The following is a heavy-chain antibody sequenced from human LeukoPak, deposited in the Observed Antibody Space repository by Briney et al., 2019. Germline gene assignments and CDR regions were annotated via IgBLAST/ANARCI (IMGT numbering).Heavy chain of an antibody. CDR2: ISYDGRNT. Sequence: PGGSLRLSCAASGFTFSTHGMHWVRQAPGKGLEWLAVISYDGRNTYYADSVKGRLTISRDNSKNTLFLQMNSLRVEDTAVYYCARGGHFKYGGKKGSVSRPIDSWGQGTLVIVSS. CDR3: ARGGHFKYGGKKGSVSRPIDS. D-gene: IGHD4/OR15-4a*01. V-gene: IGHV3-30*03. J-gene: IGHJ4*02. CDR1: GFTFSTHG.